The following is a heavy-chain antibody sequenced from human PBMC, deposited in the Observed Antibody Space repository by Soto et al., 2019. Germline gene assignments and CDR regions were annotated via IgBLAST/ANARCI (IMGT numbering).Heavy chain of an antibody. CDR3: ATNMITFGGVIAEGGY. D-gene: IGHD3-16*02. J-gene: IGHJ4*02. CDR2: IGGSGGST. Sequence: EVQLLESGGGLVQPGGSLRLSCAASGFTFSSYAMSWVRQAPGKGLEWVSAIGGSGGSTYYADSVKGRFTISRDIVKNALYLQMNSLRAEDTAVYYCATNMITFGGVIAEGGYWGQGTLVTVSS. CDR1: GFTFSSYA. V-gene: IGHV3-23*01.